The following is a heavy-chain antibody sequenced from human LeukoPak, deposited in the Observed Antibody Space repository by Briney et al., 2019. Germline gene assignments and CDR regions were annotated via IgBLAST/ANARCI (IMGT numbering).Heavy chain of an antibody. V-gene: IGHV4-59*01. CDR2: IYYSGST. CDR1: GGSISSYY. CDR3: ARRYGSGSSGTFDY. J-gene: IGHJ4*02. Sequence: PSETLSLTCTVSGGSISSYYWSWIRQPPGKGLEWIAYIYYSGSTNYNPSLKSRVTISVDTSKNQFSLKLSSVTDADTAVYYCARRYGSGSSGTFDYWGQGTLVTVSS. D-gene: IGHD3-10*01.